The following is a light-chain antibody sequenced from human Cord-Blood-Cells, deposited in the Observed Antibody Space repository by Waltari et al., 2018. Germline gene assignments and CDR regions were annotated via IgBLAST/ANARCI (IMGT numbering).Light chain of an antibody. CDR2: GAS. V-gene: IGKV3-15*01. CDR3: QQYNNWPPT. J-gene: IGKJ1*01. CDR1: QGVSSN. Sequence: EIVMTQSPATLSVSPGERATLSCRASQGVSSNLAWYQQKPGQAPRLLIYGASTRATGIPARFSGSWSGTEFTLTISSLQSEDFAVYYCQQYNNWPPTFGQGTKVEIK.